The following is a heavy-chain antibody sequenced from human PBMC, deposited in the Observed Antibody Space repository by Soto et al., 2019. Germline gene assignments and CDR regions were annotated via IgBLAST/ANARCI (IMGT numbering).Heavy chain of an antibody. CDR1: GGTFSSYT. Sequence: QVQLVQSGAEVKKPGSSVKVSCKASGGTFSSYTISWVRQAPGQGLEWMGRIIPILGIANYAQKFQGRVTITADKSTSAAYMGLSSLRSEDTAVYYCASPYCSSTSCYFGYWGQGTLVTVSS. D-gene: IGHD2-2*01. J-gene: IGHJ4*02. CDR2: IIPILGIA. V-gene: IGHV1-69*02. CDR3: ASPYCSSTSCYFGY.